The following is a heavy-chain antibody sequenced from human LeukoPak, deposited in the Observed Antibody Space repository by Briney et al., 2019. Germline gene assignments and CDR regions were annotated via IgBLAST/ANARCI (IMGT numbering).Heavy chain of an antibody. D-gene: IGHD5-12*01. J-gene: IGHJ4*02. CDR2: ISSSGSTM. CDR1: GFSFITYN. V-gene: IGHV3-11*01. CDR3: ARDPGSGYEEHFDY. Sequence: GGSLRLSCAASGFSFITYNMSWIRQAPGKGLEWVSYISSSGSTMYYTDSVKGRFTISRDNAKDSLYLQMNSLRAEDTAVYYCARDPGSGYEEHFDYWGQGTLVTVSS.